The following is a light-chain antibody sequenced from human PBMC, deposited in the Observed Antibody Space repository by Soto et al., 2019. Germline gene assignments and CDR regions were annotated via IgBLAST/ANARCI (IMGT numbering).Light chain of an antibody. CDR1: ESVSSN. CDR2: GAC. J-gene: IGKJ1*01. CDR3: QEYNTWPWT. Sequence: EVVLTQSPATLSVSPLERGTLXCRPSESVSSNSAWYQQRPGQAPRLVNYGACTRATGIPARFSGGGSGTEFTLTISSLQSEDFTVYYCQEYNTWPWTFGQGTKVDIK. V-gene: IGKV3-15*01.